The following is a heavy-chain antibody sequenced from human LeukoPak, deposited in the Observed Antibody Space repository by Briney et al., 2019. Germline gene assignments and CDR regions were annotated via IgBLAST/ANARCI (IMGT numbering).Heavy chain of an antibody. V-gene: IGHV3-7*01. CDR2: IKQDGSEK. D-gene: IGHD6-19*01. CDR3: SRDASIAVAGDY. CDR1: GFTYYSIW. Sequence: PGGSLRLSCAASGFTYYSIWMSWVGQAPGKGLEWVANIKQDGSEKYYVDSVKGRFTISRDNAKNSLYLQMNSQRAEDTAVYYWSRDASIAVAGDYWGQGTLVTVSS. J-gene: IGHJ4*02.